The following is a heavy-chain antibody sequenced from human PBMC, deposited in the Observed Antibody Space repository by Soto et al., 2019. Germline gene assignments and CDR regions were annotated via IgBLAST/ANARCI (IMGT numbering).Heavy chain of an antibody. CDR1: GYTFTSYD. V-gene: IGHV1-8*01. CDR3: ARDQGDYGDYLCWFDP. J-gene: IGHJ5*02. Sequence: ASVKVSCKASGYTFTSYDINWVRQATGQGLEWMGWMNPNSGNTGYAQKFQGRVTMTRNTSISTAYMELSSLRSEDTAVYYCARDQGDYGDYLCWFDPWGQGTLVTVS. CDR2: MNPNSGNT. D-gene: IGHD4-17*01.